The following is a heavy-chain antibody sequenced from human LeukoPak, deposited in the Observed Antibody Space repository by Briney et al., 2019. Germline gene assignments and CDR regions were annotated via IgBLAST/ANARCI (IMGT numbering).Heavy chain of an antibody. CDR3: ARLPEQQLVVDY. CDR2: IYYDGST. Sequence: SETLSLTCTVSGGSVSSSSYYWGWIRQPPGKGLEWIGTIYYDGSTYYNPSLKSRVTISVDTSKNQFSLKLSSVTAADTAVYYCARLPEQQLVVDYWGQGTLVTVSS. CDR1: GGSVSSSSYY. J-gene: IGHJ4*02. D-gene: IGHD6-13*01. V-gene: IGHV4-39*01.